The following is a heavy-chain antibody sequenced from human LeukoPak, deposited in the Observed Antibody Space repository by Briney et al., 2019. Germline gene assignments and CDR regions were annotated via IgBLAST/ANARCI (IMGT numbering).Heavy chain of an antibody. V-gene: IGHV4-39*01. CDR2: IYYSGST. CDR3: ARRPVYNWNAGGAFDI. J-gene: IGHJ3*02. D-gene: IGHD1-20*01. CDR1: GGSISSSSYY. Sequence: SETLSLTCTVSGGSISSSSYYLGWIRQPPGKGLEWIVSIYYSGSTYYNPSLKSRVTISVDTSKNQFSLKLSSVTAADTAVYYCARRPVYNWNAGGAFDIWGQGTMVTVSS.